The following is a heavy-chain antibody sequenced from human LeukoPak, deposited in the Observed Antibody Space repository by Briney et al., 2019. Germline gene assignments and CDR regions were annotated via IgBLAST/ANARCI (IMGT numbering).Heavy chain of an antibody. CDR3: AKGDDFLADYRYRFDY. Sequence: WGVLRLSCEVSGFAFSSYVMSWVRQAPGNGLEWVSAIDSNGVTTNYADSVKGRFTISRDNSKNALYLQLSSLRVEDTAVYYCAKGDDFLADYRYRFDYWGQGTLVTVSS. V-gene: IGHV3-23*01. J-gene: IGHJ4*02. D-gene: IGHD3-9*01. CDR1: GFAFSSYV. CDR2: IDSNGVTT.